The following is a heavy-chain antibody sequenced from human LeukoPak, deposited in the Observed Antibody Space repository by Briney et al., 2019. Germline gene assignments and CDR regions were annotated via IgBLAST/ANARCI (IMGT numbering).Heavy chain of an antibody. V-gene: IGHV4-39*01. CDR3: ARHGYYDSSGYYSSFDY. CDR2: IYYSGST. Sequence: SETLSLTCTVSGGSISSSSYYWGWIRQPPGKGLEWIGSIYYSGSTYYNPSLKSRVTISVDTSKNQFSLKLSSVTTADTAVYYCARHGYYDSSGYYSSFDYWGQGTLVTVSS. D-gene: IGHD3-22*01. CDR1: GGSISSSSYY. J-gene: IGHJ4*02.